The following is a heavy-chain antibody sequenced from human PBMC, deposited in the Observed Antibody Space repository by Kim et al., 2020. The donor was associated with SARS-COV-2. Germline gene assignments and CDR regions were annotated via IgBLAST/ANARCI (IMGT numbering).Heavy chain of an antibody. D-gene: IGHD4-17*01. V-gene: IGHV1-3*01. CDR1: GYTFTSYA. CDR2: INAGNGNT. Sequence: ASVKVSCKASGYTFTSYAMHWVRQAPGQRLEWMGWINAGNGNTKYSQKFQGRVTITRDTSASTAYMELSSLRSEDTAVYYCARTRIPTVTRSKTPDAFDIWGQGTMVTVSS. J-gene: IGHJ3*02. CDR3: ARTRIPTVTRSKTPDAFDI.